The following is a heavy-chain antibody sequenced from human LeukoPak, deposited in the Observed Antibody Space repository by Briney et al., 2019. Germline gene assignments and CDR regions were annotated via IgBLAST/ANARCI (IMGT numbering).Heavy chain of an antibody. CDR2: ISYDGSNK. CDR1: GFTFSSYG. Sequence: PGGSLRLSCAASGFTFSSYGMHWVRQAPGKGLEWVAVISYDGSNKYYADSAKGRFTISRDNSKNTLYLQMNSLRAEDTAVYYCAKDSSGYYYYGMDVWGQGTTVTVSS. CDR3: AKDSSGYYYYGMDV. J-gene: IGHJ6*02. D-gene: IGHD3-3*01. V-gene: IGHV3-30*18.